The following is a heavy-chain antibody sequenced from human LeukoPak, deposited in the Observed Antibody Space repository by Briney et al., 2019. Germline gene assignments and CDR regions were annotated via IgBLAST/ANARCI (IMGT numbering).Heavy chain of an antibody. CDR3: ARQRTSSYDDY. J-gene: IGHJ4*02. Sequence: GEPLKISCQGSGYSFNSYWIGWVRPIPWKGLGLMGIIYPGDSDTRYSPSFQGQVTISAYKSISTAYLRWSSLKASDAAMYYSARQRTSSYDDYWGQGTLVTVSS. V-gene: IGHV5-51*01. CDR2: IYPGDSDT. D-gene: IGHD1-14*01. CDR1: GYSFNSYW.